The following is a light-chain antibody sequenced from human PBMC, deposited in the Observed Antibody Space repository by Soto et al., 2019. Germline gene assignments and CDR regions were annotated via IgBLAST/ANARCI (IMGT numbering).Light chain of an antibody. CDR3: QQYNQWPPLT. V-gene: IGKV3-15*01. CDR1: QSVSSN. J-gene: IGKJ4*01. Sequence: EIVMTQSPATLSVSPGERVTLSCRASQSVSSNLAWYQQKPGQTPRLLISGASTRATGIPARFSGSGSGTEFTLTISSLQSEDFAVYYCQQYNQWPPLTFGGGTKVEIK. CDR2: GAS.